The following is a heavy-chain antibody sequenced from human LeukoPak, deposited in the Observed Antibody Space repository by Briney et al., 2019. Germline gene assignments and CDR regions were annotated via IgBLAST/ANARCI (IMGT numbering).Heavy chain of an antibody. CDR3: ARLGSAYGGDAFDI. Sequence: GSLRXXXXAXXXTVSXNYMSWVRQAPGKGLEWVSVIYSGGNTYYADSVKGRFTISRDNSKNTLYLQMNSLRAEDTAVYYCARLGSAYGGDAFDIWGQGTMVTVSS. CDR2: IYSGGNT. D-gene: IGHD3-16*01. J-gene: IGHJ3*02. V-gene: IGHV3-53*01. CDR1: XXTVSXNY.